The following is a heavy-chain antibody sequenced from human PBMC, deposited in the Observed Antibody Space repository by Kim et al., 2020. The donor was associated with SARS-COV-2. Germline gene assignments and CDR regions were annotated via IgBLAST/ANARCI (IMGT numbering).Heavy chain of an antibody. CDR3: AEGSNYYGSGSYYSNRY. V-gene: IGHV3-23*01. J-gene: IGHJ2*01. D-gene: IGHD3-10*01. CDR2: ISGSGGTT. Sequence: GGSLRLSCAASGFTVSSYAMSWVRQAPGKGLEWVSAISGSGGTTYYADSVRGWFIISSNNSKNTLFLQMNSMSAEATAVYCWAEGSNYYGSGSYYSNRY. CDR1: GFTVSSYA.